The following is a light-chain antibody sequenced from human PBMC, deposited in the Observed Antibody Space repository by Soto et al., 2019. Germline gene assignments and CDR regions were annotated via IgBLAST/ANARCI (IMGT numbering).Light chain of an antibody. J-gene: IGLJ7*01. CDR3: CSYEGSYTFRV. CDR1: SSDVGGYNY. CDR2: DVS. V-gene: IGLV2-11*01. Sequence: QSALTQPRSVSGSPGQSVTISCTGTSSDVGGYNYVSWYQQHPGKAPKLMIYDVSKRPSGVPDRFSGSKSGNTASLTISGLQAEDEADYYCCSYEGSYTFRVFGGGTQLTVL.